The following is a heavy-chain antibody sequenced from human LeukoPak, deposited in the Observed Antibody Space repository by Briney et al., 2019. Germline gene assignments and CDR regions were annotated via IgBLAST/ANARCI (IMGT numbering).Heavy chain of an antibody. V-gene: IGHV3-48*03. Sequence: PGGSLRLSCAASGFTFSSYEMNWVRQAPGKGLEWGSYISSSGSTIYYAASVKGRLTISRDNAKNSVYLQMNSLRAEDTALYYCARVGLRADNHYGSGSYYNWGQGTLVTVSS. CDR3: ARVGLRADNHYGSGSYYN. J-gene: IGHJ4*02. D-gene: IGHD3-10*01. CDR1: GFTFSSYE. CDR2: ISSSGSTI.